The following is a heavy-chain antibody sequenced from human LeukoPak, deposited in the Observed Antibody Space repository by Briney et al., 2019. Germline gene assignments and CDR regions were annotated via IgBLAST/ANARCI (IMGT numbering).Heavy chain of an antibody. V-gene: IGHV3-21*01. CDR3: ARGWKRGDSFDY. D-gene: IGHD1-1*01. Sequence: GGSLRLSCAGSGFTFSSYWMSWVRQAPGKGLEWVSSISSSSSYIYYADSVKGRFTISRDNAKNSLYLQMNSLRAEDTAVYYCARGWKRGDSFDYWGQGTLVTISS. CDR1: GFTFSSYW. CDR2: ISSSSSYI. J-gene: IGHJ4*02.